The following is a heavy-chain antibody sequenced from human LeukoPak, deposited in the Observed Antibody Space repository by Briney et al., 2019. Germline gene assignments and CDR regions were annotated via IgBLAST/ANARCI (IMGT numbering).Heavy chain of an antibody. J-gene: IGHJ6*03. V-gene: IGHV3-21*01. D-gene: IGHD6-19*01. Sequence: GGSLRLSCAASGFTFSSYAMNWVRQAPGKGLEWVSAISSGSSYIYYADSVRGRFTISRDNAKNSLYLQMNSLRAEDTAVYYCARDFRAVAESYSYFYMDVWGKGTTVTVSS. CDR2: ISSGSSYI. CDR3: ARDFRAVAESYSYFYMDV. CDR1: GFTFSSYA.